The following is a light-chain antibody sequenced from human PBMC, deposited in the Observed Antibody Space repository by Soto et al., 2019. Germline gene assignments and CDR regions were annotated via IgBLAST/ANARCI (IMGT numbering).Light chain of an antibody. Sequence: EIVLPQSPGTLSLSPGERATLSCRASQSVSSNYLAWYQQKPGQAPKVLIYRASSRATGIPDRFSGSGSGTDFTLTISRLEPEDFAVYYCQQYGSSLLTFGGGTKVDI. CDR2: RAS. CDR3: QQYGSSLLT. CDR1: QSVSSNY. J-gene: IGKJ4*01. V-gene: IGKV3-20*01.